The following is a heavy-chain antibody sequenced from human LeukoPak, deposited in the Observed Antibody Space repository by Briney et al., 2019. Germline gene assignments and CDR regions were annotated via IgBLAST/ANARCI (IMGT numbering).Heavy chain of an antibody. CDR1: GGSISSYY. CDR3: ARDHGVVPFDP. CDR2: IYYSGST. V-gene: IGHV4-59*12. Sequence: SETLSLTCTVSGGSISSYYWSWIRQPPGKGLEWIGYIYYSGSTNYNPSLKSRVTISVDTSKNQFSLKLSSVTAADTAVYYCARDHGVVPFDPWGQGTLVTVSS. J-gene: IGHJ5*02. D-gene: IGHD6-6*01.